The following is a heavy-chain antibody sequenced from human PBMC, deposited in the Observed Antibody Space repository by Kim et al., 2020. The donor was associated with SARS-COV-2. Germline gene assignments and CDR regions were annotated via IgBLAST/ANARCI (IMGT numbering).Heavy chain of an antibody. CDR3: GRDTPWWGFGYYYYGMDV. CDR1: GFTFSSYS. D-gene: IGHD2-15*01. J-gene: IGHJ6*02. CDR2: ISSSSTTI. V-gene: IGHV3-48*02. Sequence: GGSLRLSCAASGFTFSSYSMNWVRQAPGKGLEWVSYISSSSTTIYFADSVKGRFTISRDNAKNSLYLQMNSLRDEDTAVYYCGRDTPWWGFGYYYYGMDVWGQGTTVTVSS.